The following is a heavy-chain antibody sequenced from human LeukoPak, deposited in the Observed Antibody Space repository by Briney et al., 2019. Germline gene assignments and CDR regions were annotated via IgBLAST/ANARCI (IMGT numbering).Heavy chain of an antibody. CDR3: ARAPVVRGVFGRFDF. V-gene: IGHV4-59*11. D-gene: IGHD3-10*01. Sequence: PSETLSLTCNVSGGSMSGHFWIWFRQPPGKGLEWIGHRDDSGRSNYNPSLRSRVTISIDTSKNQFSLKLNSVTAADTADYYCARAPVVRGVFGRFDFWGQGVLVTVSS. CDR2: RDDSGRS. CDR1: GGSMSGHF. J-gene: IGHJ5*01.